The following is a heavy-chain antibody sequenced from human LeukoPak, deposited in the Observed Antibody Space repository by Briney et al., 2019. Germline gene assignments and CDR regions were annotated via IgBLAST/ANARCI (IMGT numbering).Heavy chain of an antibody. CDR2: ISSSSSTT. D-gene: IGHD2-2*01. CDR1: GFTFGDYA. Sequence: GGSLRLSCTASGFTFGDYAMSWVRQAPGKGLEWVSYISSSSSTTCYADSVKGRFTISRDNAKNSLYLQMNSLRAEDTAVYYCARVSCSSTSCYSGYYYMDVWGKGTTVTVSS. J-gene: IGHJ6*03. V-gene: IGHV3-48*01. CDR3: ARVSCSSTSCYSGYYYMDV.